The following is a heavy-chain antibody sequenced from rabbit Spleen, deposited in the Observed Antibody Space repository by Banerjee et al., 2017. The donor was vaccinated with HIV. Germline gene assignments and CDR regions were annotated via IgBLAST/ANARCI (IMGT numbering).Heavy chain of an antibody. V-gene: IGHV1S45*01. J-gene: IGHJ4*01. D-gene: IGHD4-2*01. Sequence: QEQLEESGGDLVKPEGSLTLTCTGSGFSLTSYYICWVRQAPGKGLEWIACIYTGSGYTRYASWAKGRFTISKTSSTTVTLQMTSLTAADTATYFCARRAGANSPFSHFNLWGPGTLVTVS. CDR2: IYTGSGYT. CDR1: GFSLTSYY. CDR3: ARRAGANSPFSHFNL.